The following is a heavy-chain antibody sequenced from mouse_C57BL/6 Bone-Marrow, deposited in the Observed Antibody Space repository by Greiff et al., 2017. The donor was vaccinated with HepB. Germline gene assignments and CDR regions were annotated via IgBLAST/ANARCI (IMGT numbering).Heavy chain of an antibody. CDR3: ATMISWFAY. J-gene: IGHJ3*01. CDR1: GFSLTSYG. Sequence: VKLMESGPGLVQPSQCLSITCTVSGFSLTSYGVHWVRQSPGKGLEWLGVIWRGGSTDYNAAFMSRLSITKDNSMSQVFFKMNSLQADDTAIYYCATMISWFAYWGQGTLVTVSA. D-gene: IGHD2-4*01. CDR2: IWRGGST. V-gene: IGHV2-5*01.